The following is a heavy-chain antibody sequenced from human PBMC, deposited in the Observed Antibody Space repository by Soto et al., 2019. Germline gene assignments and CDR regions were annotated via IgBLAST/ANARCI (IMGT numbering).Heavy chain of an antibody. CDR2: ISGSGSST. D-gene: IGHD3-22*01. CDR3: AKISVYYDSSGRWFDP. V-gene: IGHV3-23*01. CDR1: GFTFSSYA. J-gene: IGHJ5*02. Sequence: EVQLLESGGGLVQPGGSLRLSCAASGFTFSSYAMSWVRQAPGKGLEWVSAISGSGSSTYYADSVKGRFTISRDNSKNTLYLQMNSLRAEDTAVYYCAKISVYYDSSGRWFDPWGQGTLVTVSS.